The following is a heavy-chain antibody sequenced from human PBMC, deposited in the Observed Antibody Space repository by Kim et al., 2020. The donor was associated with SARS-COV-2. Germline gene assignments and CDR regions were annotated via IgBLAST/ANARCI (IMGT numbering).Heavy chain of an antibody. J-gene: IGHJ6*02. Sequence: GGSLRLSCAAPGFTFSSYSMNWVRQAPGKGLEWVSSISSSSSYIYYADSVKGRFTISRDNAKNSLYLQMNSLRAEDTAVYYCARADGYYYDSSGFFPITNYYYGMDVWGQGTTVTVSS. CDR2: ISSSSSYI. V-gene: IGHV3-21*01. CDR1: GFTFSSYS. D-gene: IGHD3-22*01. CDR3: ARADGYYYDSSGFFPITNYYYGMDV.